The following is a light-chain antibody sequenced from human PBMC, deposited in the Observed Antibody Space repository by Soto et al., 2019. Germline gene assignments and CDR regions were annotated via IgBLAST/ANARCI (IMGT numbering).Light chain of an antibody. V-gene: IGKV3-20*01. CDR2: GVS. J-gene: IGKJ1*01. Sequence: EIVLTQSPGTLSLSPGERATLSCRASQSVNSNYLAWHQQKPGQAPRLLIYGVSSRATGIPDRFSGSGSGTDFTLTISRLAPEDFAVYYCQQYGSSPATFGQGTKVGIK. CDR3: QQYGSSPAT. CDR1: QSVNSNY.